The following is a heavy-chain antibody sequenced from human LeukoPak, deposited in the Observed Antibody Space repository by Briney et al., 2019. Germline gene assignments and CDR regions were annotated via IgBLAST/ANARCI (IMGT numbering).Heavy chain of an antibody. CDR1: GGFFSGYY. Sequence: PSETLSLTCAVYGGFFSGYYWSWIRQPPGKGLEWIGEINHSGSTNYNPSLKSRVTISVDTSKNQFSLKLSSVTAADTAVYHCARAWGGGVVILNWFDPWGQGTLVTVSS. CDR3: ARAWGGGVVILNWFDP. CDR2: INHSGST. V-gene: IGHV4-34*01. D-gene: IGHD3-3*01. J-gene: IGHJ5*02.